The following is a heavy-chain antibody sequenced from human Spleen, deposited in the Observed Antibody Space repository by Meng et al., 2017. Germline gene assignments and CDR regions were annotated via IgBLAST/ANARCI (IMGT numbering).Heavy chain of an antibody. J-gene: IGHJ4*02. CDR3: ARDEDISAAGKLFGDY. CDR2: IDPKNGDT. V-gene: IGHV1-2*06. D-gene: IGHD6-25*01. CDR1: EYNFPDYY. Sequence: VQVVQSGAEVKKPGASVKVSCKPSEYNFPDYYIHWVRQAPGQGLEWMGRIDPKNGDTHYAQKFQGRVTMTGDTSISTAYMVLSRLRSDDTAVYYCARDEDISAAGKLFGDYWGQGTLVTVSS.